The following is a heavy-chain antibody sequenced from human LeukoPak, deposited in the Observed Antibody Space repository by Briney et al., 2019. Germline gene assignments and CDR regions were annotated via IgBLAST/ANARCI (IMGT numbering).Heavy chain of an antibody. CDR3: ARTTYYYDSSGYYQIFDY. J-gene: IGHJ4*02. V-gene: IGHV1-69*13. CDR1: GGTFISYA. D-gene: IGHD3-22*01. CDR2: IIPIFGTA. Sequence: SVKVSCKASGGTFISYAISWVRQAPGQGLEWMGGIIPIFGTANYAQKFQGRVTITADESTSTAYMELSSLRSEDTAVYYCARTTYYYDSSGYYQIFDYWGQGTLVTVSS.